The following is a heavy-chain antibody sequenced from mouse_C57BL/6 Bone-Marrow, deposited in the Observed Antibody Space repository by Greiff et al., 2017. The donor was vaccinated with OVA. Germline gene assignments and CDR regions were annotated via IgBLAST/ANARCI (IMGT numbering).Heavy chain of an antibody. Sequence: VKLQQPGAELVMPGASVKLSCKASGYTFTSYWMHWVKQRPGQGLEWIGEIDPSVSYTNYNQKFKGKSTLTVDKSSSTAYMQLSSLTSEDSAVYYCARGGWFAYWGQGTLVTVSA. J-gene: IGHJ3*01. CDR1: GYTFTSYW. CDR3: ARGGWFAY. V-gene: IGHV1-69*01. CDR2: IDPSVSYT.